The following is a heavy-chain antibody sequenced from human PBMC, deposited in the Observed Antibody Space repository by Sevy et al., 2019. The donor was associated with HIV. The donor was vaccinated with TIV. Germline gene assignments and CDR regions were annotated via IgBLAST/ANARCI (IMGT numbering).Heavy chain of an antibody. J-gene: IGHJ4*02. Sequence: ASVKVSCKVSGYTLTGFSMHWVRQAPGKGLEWMATFDPEDDETIYAQKFQGRVTINEDTSADTAYMELSSLRSEDTAVYYCATTKYYYDSSTYPFDYSGQGTLVTVSS. V-gene: IGHV1-24*01. CDR3: ATTKYYYDSSTYPFDY. CDR2: FDPEDDET. CDR1: GYTLTGFS. D-gene: IGHD3-22*01.